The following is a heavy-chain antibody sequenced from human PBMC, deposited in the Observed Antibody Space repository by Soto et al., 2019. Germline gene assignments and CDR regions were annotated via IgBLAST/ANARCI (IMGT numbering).Heavy chain of an antibody. D-gene: IGHD3-3*01. Sequence: GASVKVSCKTSGYTFTNYFVHWVRQAPGQGLEWMGTINPGNRITPYALKFQDRVTITRDTSTSTVYLELSSLRSEDTAIYSCARDPNYYDFWAGSQYYHGMDVWGQGTTVTVSS. CDR3: ARDPNYYDFWAGSQYYHGMDV. CDR2: INPGNRIT. J-gene: IGHJ6*02. CDR1: GYTFTNYF. V-gene: IGHV1-46*01.